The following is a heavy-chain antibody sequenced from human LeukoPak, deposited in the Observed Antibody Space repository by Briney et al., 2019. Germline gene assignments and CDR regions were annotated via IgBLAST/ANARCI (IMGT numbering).Heavy chain of an antibody. CDR1: GGSVSSYY. D-gene: IGHD2-21*02. V-gene: IGHV4-59*08. CDR3: ARLQVHCGGDCYTRWFDP. Sequence: SETLSLTCTVSGGSVSSYYWSWIRQPPGKGLEWIAYIYYSGSTKYNPSLKSRVTISLDRSKNQFSLKLRSVTAADTAVYYCARLQVHCGGDCYTRWFDPWGQGTLVTVSS. CDR2: IYYSGST. J-gene: IGHJ5*02.